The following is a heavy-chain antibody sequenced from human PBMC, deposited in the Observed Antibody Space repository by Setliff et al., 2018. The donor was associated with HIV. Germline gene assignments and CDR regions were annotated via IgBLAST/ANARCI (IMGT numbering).Heavy chain of an antibody. CDR2: INPGGGNT. V-gene: IGHV1-46*02. D-gene: IGHD4-17*01. Sequence: ASVKVSCKASGYTFKTYGISWVRQAPGQGLEWLAVINPGGGNTNYAQKFQGRVTVTRDTSTSTVYMELNSLRYEDTAVYYCARDASPDGDPAVDAFDIWGQGTMVTVS. J-gene: IGHJ3*02. CDR1: GYTFKTYG. CDR3: ARDASPDGDPAVDAFDI.